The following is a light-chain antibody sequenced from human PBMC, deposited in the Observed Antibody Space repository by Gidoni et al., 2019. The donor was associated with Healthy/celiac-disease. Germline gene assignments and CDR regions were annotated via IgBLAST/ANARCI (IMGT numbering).Light chain of an antibody. V-gene: IGKV3-11*01. CDR1: QSVSSY. Sequence: VLTQSLATLSLSPGESATLSCRASQSVSSYLAWYHQKPGQAPRLLIYDASNRATGIPARFSGSGSGTDFTLTISSLEPEDFAVYYCQQRSNWPPEFTFXPXTKVDIK. J-gene: IGKJ3*01. CDR3: QQRSNWPPEFT. CDR2: DAS.